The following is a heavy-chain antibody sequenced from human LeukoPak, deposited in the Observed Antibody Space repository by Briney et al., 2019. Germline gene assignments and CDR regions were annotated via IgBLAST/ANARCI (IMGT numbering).Heavy chain of an antibody. CDR3: ARGYCSSTSCWFDP. D-gene: IGHD2-2*01. V-gene: IGHV4-34*01. CDR2: INHSGST. J-gene: IGHJ5*02. CDR1: GGSFSGYY. Sequence: KPSGTLSLTCAVYGGSFSGYYWSWIRQPPGKGLEWIGEINHSGSTNYNPSLKSRVTISVDTPKNQFSLKLSSVTAADTAVYYCARGYCSSTSCWFDPWGQGTLVTVSS.